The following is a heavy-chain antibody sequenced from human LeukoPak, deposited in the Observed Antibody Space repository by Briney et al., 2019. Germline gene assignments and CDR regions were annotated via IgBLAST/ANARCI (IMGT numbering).Heavy chain of an antibody. D-gene: IGHD1-26*01. CDR1: GYSFTSYW. V-gene: IGHV5-51*01. CDR2: IYPGDSDT. Sequence: GESLKISCKGSGYSFTSYWIGWVRRMPGKGLEWMGIIYPGDSDTRYSPSFQGQVTISADKSISTAYLQWSSLKASDTAMYYCASYEGATNYAFDIWGQGTMVTVSS. CDR3: ASYEGATNYAFDI. J-gene: IGHJ3*02.